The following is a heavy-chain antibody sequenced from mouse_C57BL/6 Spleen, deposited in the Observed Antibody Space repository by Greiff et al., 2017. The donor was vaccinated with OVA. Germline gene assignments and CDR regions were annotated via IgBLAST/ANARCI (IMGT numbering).Heavy chain of an antibody. V-gene: IGHV14-2*01. CDR2: IDPEDGET. CDR3: ARGVPYLDY. CDR1: GFNITDYY. J-gene: IGHJ2*01. D-gene: IGHD5-1*01. Sequence: DVKLQESGAELVKPGASVKLSCTASGFNITDYYMHWVKQRTEQGLEWIRRIDPEDGETKYAPKFQGKATITADTSSNTAYLQLSSLTSDDTAVYYCARGVPYLDYWGQGTTLTVSS.